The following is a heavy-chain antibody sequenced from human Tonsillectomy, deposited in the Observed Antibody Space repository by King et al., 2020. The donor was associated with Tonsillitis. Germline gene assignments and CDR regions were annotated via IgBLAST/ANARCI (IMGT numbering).Heavy chain of an antibody. CDR3: ARLTFFGVPPYYYYGMDV. Sequence: VTLKESGPVLVKPTETLTLTCTVSGFSLKNTRMGVSWIRQPPGKALEWLAHIFSSDEKSYSTSLKSRLTISKDTSKSQVVLTMTNMDPVDTATYYCARLTFFGVPPYYYYGMDVWGQGTTVTVSS. V-gene: IGHV2-26*01. CDR2: IFSSDEK. J-gene: IGHJ6*02. CDR1: GFSLKNTRMG. D-gene: IGHD3-3*01.